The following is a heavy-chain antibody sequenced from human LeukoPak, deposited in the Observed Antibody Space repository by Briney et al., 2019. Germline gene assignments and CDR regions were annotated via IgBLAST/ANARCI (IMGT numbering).Heavy chain of an antibody. CDR2: IYWNDDK. D-gene: IGHD4-23*01. J-gene: IGHJ3*02. Sequence: ESGPTLVNPTQTLTLTCTFSGFSLSTSGVGVGWIRQPPGKALEWPALIYWNDDKRYSPSLKCRLTITKDTSKNQVVLTMTNMDPVDTATYYCAHRRYGGNPGVSAFDIWGQGTMVTVSS. CDR3: AHRRYGGNPGVSAFDI. V-gene: IGHV2-5*01. CDR1: GFSLSTSGVG.